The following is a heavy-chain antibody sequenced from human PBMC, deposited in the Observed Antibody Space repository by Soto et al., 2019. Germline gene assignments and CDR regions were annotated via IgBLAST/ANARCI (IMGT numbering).Heavy chain of an antibody. CDR3: ARGGGCSGGSCNSDY. CDR2: ISSSSSTI. D-gene: IGHD2-15*01. V-gene: IGHV3-48*01. J-gene: IGHJ4*02. CDR1: GFTFSSYS. Sequence: EVQLVESGGGLVQPGGSLRLSCAASGFTFSSYSMNWVRQAPGKGLEWVSYISSSSSTIYYADSVKGRFTITRDNAKKTLYLQMNSLRAEDTAVYYCARGGGCSGGSCNSDYWGQGTLVTVSS.